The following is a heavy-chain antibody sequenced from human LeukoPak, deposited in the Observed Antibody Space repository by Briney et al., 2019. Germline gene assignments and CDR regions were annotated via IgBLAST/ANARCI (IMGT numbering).Heavy chain of an antibody. Sequence: PSETLSLTCTVSGGPISGSYWSWIRQSPGKGLEWIGYISYTGSTNYNPSLKSRVTISVDTSKNQFSLKLSSVTAADTAVYYCARDKKDYYDSSGYYYFAFDIWGQGTMVNVSS. CDR3: ARDKKDYYDSSGYYYFAFDI. D-gene: IGHD3-22*01. CDR2: ISYTGST. V-gene: IGHV4-59*01. CDR1: GGPISGSY. J-gene: IGHJ3*02.